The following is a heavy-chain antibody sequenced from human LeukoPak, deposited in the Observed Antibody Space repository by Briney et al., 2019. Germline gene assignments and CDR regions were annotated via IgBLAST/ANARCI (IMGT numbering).Heavy chain of an antibody. Sequence: QSGGSLRLSCAASGFTLSNYGMHWVRQAPGKGLEWVAVISYDESDKYYADSVKGRFTISRDNSKNTLYLQMNSLRPEDTAVYYCAKGVVAATNAAYYGMDVWGQGTTVTVSS. CDR1: GFTLSNYG. J-gene: IGHJ6*02. CDR2: ISYDESDK. D-gene: IGHD2-15*01. V-gene: IGHV3-30*18. CDR3: AKGVVAATNAAYYGMDV.